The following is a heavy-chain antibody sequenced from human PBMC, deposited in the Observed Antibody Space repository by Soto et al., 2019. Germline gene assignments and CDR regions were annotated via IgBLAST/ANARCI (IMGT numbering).Heavy chain of an antibody. D-gene: IGHD1-26*01. Sequence: QITLKESGPTLVKPTQTLTLTCTFSGFLLSTSGVGVGWIRQPPGKALEWLALIYWDDDKRYSPSLKSRLTITKDTSKNQVVLTMTNMDPVDTATYYCAHGSVYYGMDVWGQGTTVTVSS. V-gene: IGHV2-5*02. CDR1: GFLLSTSGVG. CDR3: AHGSVYYGMDV. CDR2: IYWDDDK. J-gene: IGHJ6*02.